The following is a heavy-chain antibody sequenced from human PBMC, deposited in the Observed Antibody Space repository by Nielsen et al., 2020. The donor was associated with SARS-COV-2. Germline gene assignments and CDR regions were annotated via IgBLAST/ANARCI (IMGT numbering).Heavy chain of an antibody. J-gene: IGHJ4*02. Sequence: ASVKVSCKASGYTFTGYYMHWVRQAPGQGLEWMGWINPNSGGTNYAQKFQGWVTMTRDTSISTAYMELNSLRAEDTAVYYCARDTGGIAADWGQGTLVTVSS. CDR1: GYTFTGYY. V-gene: IGHV1-2*04. CDR2: INPNSGGT. D-gene: IGHD6-25*01. CDR3: ARDTGGIAAD.